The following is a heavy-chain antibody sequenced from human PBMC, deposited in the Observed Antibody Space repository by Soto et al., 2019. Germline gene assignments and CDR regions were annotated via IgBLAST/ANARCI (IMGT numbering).Heavy chain of an antibody. V-gene: IGHV3-23*01. CDR1: GFSFGSYA. J-gene: IGHJ4*02. Sequence: GGSLRLSCAASGFSFGSYALSWVRQAPGKGLEWVSTISGSDGKTFYAGSVKGRFSISRDTSQSTLYLQMNSLRADDTAMYYCARWSYLDYWGQGTRVTVSS. CDR3: ARWSYLDY. D-gene: IGHD3-3*01. CDR2: ISGSDGKT.